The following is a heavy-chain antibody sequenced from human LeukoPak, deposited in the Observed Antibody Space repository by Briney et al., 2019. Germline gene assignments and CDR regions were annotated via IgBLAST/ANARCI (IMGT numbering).Heavy chain of an antibody. V-gene: IGHV3-23*01. CDR2: ISGTGGST. CDR3: AKEIYGDSTGGRFQH. J-gene: IGHJ1*01. Sequence: GGSLRLSCAASGFTFSSYAMSWVRQTPGKGLEWVSVISGTGGSTYYADSVKGRFTISRDNSKNTLYLQMNSLRADDTAVYYCAKEIYGDSTGGRFQHWGQGTLVTVPS. CDR1: GFTFSSYA. D-gene: IGHD4-17*01.